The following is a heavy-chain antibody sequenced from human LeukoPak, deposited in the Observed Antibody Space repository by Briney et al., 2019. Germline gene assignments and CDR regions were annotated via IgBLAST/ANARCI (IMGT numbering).Heavy chain of an antibody. D-gene: IGHD6-6*01. Sequence: GGSLRLSCAASGFTFSSYGMHWVRQAPGKGLEWVAVMSYDGSNKYYADSVKGRFTISRDNSKNTLYLQMNSLRAEDTAVYYCAKENIAARPDYYYYYGMDVWGQGTTVTVSS. CDR3: AKENIAARPDYYYYYGMDV. CDR1: GFTFSSYG. J-gene: IGHJ6*02. CDR2: MSYDGSNK. V-gene: IGHV3-30*18.